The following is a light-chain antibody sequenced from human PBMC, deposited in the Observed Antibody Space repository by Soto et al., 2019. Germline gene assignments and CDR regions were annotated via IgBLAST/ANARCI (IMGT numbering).Light chain of an antibody. Sequence: DIKMKMSPSTLSASASDRVTITCLASQNINSWLAWYQQKPGKAPKLLIYDASSLESGVPSRFSGSGSGTEFTLTISSLQPDDFATYYCQQYQNYPWTFGQGTKVDI. CDR1: QNINSW. V-gene: IGKV1-5*01. J-gene: IGKJ1*01. CDR3: QQYQNYPWT. CDR2: DAS.